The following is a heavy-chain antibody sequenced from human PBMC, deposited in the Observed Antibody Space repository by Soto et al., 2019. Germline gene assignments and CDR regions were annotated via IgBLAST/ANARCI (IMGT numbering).Heavy chain of an antibody. CDR1: GYSFTSYW. CDR2: IYPGDSDT. V-gene: IGHV5-51*01. J-gene: IGHJ6*02. Sequence: GESLNISCKGSGYSFTSYWIGLVRQMPGKGLEWMGIIYPGDSDTRYSPSFQGQVTISADKSISTAYLQWSSLKASDTAMYYCARRMTYYYYGMDVWGQGTTVTVSS. CDR3: ARRMTYYYYGMDV.